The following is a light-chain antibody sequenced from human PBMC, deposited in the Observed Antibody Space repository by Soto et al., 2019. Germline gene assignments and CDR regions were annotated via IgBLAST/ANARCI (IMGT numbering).Light chain of an antibody. V-gene: IGKV2-24*01. CDR1: ESLVHSDGVTY. CDR3: MQSSHLRT. Sequence: DIVLTQTPLTSSVTPGQPASFSCRSSESLVHSDGVTYLSWLHQRPGQPPRLLIYEISKRFSGVKDRFTGSEAGTNFALNISRVEVEDVGIFFCMQSSHLRTFGQGTKVDIK. J-gene: IGKJ1*01. CDR2: EIS.